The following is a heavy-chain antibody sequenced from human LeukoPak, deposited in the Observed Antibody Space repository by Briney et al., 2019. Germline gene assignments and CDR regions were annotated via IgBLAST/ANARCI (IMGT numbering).Heavy chain of an antibody. J-gene: IGHJ4*02. Sequence: GGSLRLSCAASGFTFSIYSMNWVRQAPGKGLEWVSSISSSSYIYYADSVRGRFTISRDNAKSSLYLQMNSLRAEDTAVYYCAREGKSCSSTSCSDYWGQGTLVTVSS. CDR1: GFTFSIYS. V-gene: IGHV3-21*01. D-gene: IGHD2-2*01. CDR3: AREGKSCSSTSCSDY. CDR2: ISSSSYI.